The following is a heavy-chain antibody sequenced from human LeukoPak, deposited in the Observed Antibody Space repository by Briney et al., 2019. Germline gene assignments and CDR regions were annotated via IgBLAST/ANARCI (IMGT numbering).Heavy chain of an antibody. J-gene: IGHJ4*02. CDR1: DGSINSDTYY. CDR2: IHPGGNT. V-gene: IGHV4-39*07. D-gene: IGHD1-26*01. CDR3: ARDQRSLFDL. Sequence: KPSETLSLTCTVSDGSINSDTYYWGWIRQPPGKGLEWIASIHPGGNTFYNPSLKSRVAISVDTSKKQFSLKVTSVAAADTAVYYCARDQRSLFDLWGQGSLVIVSS.